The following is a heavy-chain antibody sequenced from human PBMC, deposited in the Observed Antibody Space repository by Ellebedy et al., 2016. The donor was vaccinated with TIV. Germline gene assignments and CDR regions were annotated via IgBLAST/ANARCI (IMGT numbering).Heavy chain of an antibody. CDR2: ISYDGSNK. D-gene: IGHD6-19*01. Sequence: PGGSLRLSCAASGFTFSSYGMHWVRQAPGKGLEWVAMISYDGSNKFYADSVKGRFTISRDNSKNTLYLQMNSLTAEDTAVYYCAKDHHSSGWYYFDSWGQGTLVTVSS. CDR1: GFTFSSYG. CDR3: AKDHHSSGWYYFDS. J-gene: IGHJ4*02. V-gene: IGHV3-30*18.